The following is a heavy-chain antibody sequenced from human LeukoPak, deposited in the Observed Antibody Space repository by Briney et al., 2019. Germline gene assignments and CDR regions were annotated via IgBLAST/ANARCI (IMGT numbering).Heavy chain of an antibody. Sequence: GESLKISCKGSGYSFTNYWIGWVRPMPGKGLEWMGIIHPGDSGTRYSPSFQGQVTMSVDESITTAYLQWSSLRASDSAIYYCARGGTYRYGSSDYWGQGTLVTVSS. CDR2: IHPGDSGT. CDR3: ARGGTYRYGSSDY. D-gene: IGHD5-18*01. V-gene: IGHV5-51*01. J-gene: IGHJ4*02. CDR1: GYSFTNYW.